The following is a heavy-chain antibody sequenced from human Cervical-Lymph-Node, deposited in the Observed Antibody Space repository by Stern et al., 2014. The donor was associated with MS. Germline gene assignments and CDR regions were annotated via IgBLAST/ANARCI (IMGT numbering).Heavy chain of an antibody. CDR3: AKDIRFRVLLNLLNPGGFDP. D-gene: IGHD2-15*01. V-gene: IGHV3-9*01. CDR2: ISWNSGSI. Sequence: VQLVQSGGGLVQPGRSLRLSCAASGFTFDDYAMHWVRQAPGKGLEWVSGISWNSGSIGYADSVKGRFTISRDNAKNSLYLQMNSLRAEDTALYYCAKDIRFRVLLNLLNPGGFDPWGQGTLVTVSS. CDR1: GFTFDDYA. J-gene: IGHJ5*02.